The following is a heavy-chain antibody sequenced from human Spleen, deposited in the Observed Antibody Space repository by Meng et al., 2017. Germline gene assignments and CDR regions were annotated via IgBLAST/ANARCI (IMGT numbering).Heavy chain of an antibody. CDR3: SKDYTGSDDY. CDR2: ISYDGSYK. Sequence: QVQLVESGGGVVQPGRSLRLSCAASGFIFRNYAMHWVRQAPGKGLEWVAVISYDGSYKNYADSVKGRFTISRDNAKNTLYLQMTSLRAEDTAVYYCSKDYTGSDDYWGQGTLVTVSS. J-gene: IGHJ4*02. CDR1: GFIFRNYA. V-gene: IGHV3-30-3*01. D-gene: IGHD5-12*01.